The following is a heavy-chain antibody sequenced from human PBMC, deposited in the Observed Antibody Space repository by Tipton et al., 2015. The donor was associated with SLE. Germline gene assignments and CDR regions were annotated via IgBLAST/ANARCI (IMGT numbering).Heavy chain of an antibody. J-gene: IGHJ4*02. CDR3: ARGLYGDEPGY. D-gene: IGHD4-17*01. CDR2: INHSGST. Sequence: LRLSCAVYGGSFSGHYCRWIRPPPGEGLGGVGEINHSGSTNYNPSLKRRVPISVNTSKNQFSLKLTSLTAADTAVYYCARGLYGDEPGYWGQGILVTVSS. V-gene: IGHV4-34*01. CDR1: GGSFSGHY.